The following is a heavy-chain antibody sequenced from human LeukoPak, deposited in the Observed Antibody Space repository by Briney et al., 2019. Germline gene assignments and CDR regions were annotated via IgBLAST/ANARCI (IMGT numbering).Heavy chain of an antibody. CDR3: ANLLCGGDCNNWFDP. J-gene: IGHJ5*02. CDR1: GFTFSTYS. CDR2: ISSSSSYI. V-gene: IGHV3-21*01. D-gene: IGHD2-21*01. Sequence: PGGSPRLSCAASGFTFSTYSMNWVRQAPGKGLEWVSSISSSSSYIYYADSVKGRFTISRDNAKNSLYLQMNSLRAEDTAVYYCANLLCGGDCNNWFDPWGQGTLVTVSS.